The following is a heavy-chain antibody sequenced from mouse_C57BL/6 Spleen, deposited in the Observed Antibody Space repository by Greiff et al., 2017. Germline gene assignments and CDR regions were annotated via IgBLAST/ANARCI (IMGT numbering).Heavy chain of an antibody. Sequence: VQLQQSGPELVKPGASVKIPCKASGYTFTDYNMDWVKQSPGKSLEWIGDINPNNGGTIYNQKFKGKATLTVDKSSSTAYMELRSLTSEDTAVYYCAREGDSNYPFAYWGQGTLVTVSA. CDR3: AREGDSNYPFAY. CDR1: GYTFTDYN. V-gene: IGHV1-18*01. J-gene: IGHJ3*01. D-gene: IGHD2-5*01. CDR2: INPNNGGT.